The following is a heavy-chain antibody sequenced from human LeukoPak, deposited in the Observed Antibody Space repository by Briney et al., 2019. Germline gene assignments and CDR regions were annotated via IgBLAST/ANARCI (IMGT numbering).Heavy chain of an antibody. J-gene: IGHJ5*02. CDR1: GGSISSSSYY. Sequence: SETLSLTCTVSGGSISSSSYYWGWIRQPPGKGLEWIGYIYYSGSTNYNPSLKSRVTISVDTSKNQFSLKLSSVTAADTAVYYCAGKYYYDSSGYLPFDPWGQGTLVTVSS. D-gene: IGHD3-22*01. CDR2: IYYSGST. CDR3: AGKYYYDSSGYLPFDP. V-gene: IGHV4-61*05.